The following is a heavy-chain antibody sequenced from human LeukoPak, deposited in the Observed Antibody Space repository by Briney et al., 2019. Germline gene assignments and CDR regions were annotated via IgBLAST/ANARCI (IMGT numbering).Heavy chain of an antibody. CDR1: GFTFSSYG. V-gene: IGHV3-30*18. Sequence: GGSLRLSCAASGFTFSSYGMHWVRQAPGKGLEWVAVISYDGSNKYYADSVKGRFTISRDNSKNTLYLQMNSLRAEDTAVYYCAKDRSGSYYGRGFDYWGQGTLVTDSS. J-gene: IGHJ4*02. D-gene: IGHD1-26*01. CDR2: ISYDGSNK. CDR3: AKDRSGSYYGRGFDY.